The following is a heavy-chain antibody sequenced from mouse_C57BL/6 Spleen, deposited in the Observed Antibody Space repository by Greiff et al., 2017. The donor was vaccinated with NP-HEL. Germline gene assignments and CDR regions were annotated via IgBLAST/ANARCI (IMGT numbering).Heavy chain of an antibody. Sequence: QVQLQQPGAELVRPGSSVKLSCKASGYTFTSYWMHWVKQRPIQGLEWIGNIDPSDSETHYNQKFKDKATLTVDKSSSTTYMQLSSLTSEDSAVYYCARSKAHCAMDYWGQGTSVTVSS. CDR2: IDPSDSET. V-gene: IGHV1-52*01. CDR1: GYTFTSYW. CDR3: ARSKAHCAMDY. D-gene: IGHD3-1*01. J-gene: IGHJ4*01.